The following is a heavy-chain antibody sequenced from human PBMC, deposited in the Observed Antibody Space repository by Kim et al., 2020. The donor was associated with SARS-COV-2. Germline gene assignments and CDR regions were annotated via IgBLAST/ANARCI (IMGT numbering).Heavy chain of an antibody. CDR2: INPNSGGT. V-gene: IGHV1-2*06. D-gene: IGHD4-17*01. CDR3: ARLAVTVTTRYYYYYGMGV. Sequence: ASVKVSCKASGYTFTGYYMHWVRQAPGQGLEWVGRINPNSGGTNYAQKFQGRVTMTRETSISTAYMELSRLRSDETAVYYCARLAVTVTTRYYYYYGMGVWGQGTTVTVSS. J-gene: IGHJ6*02. CDR1: GYTFTGYY.